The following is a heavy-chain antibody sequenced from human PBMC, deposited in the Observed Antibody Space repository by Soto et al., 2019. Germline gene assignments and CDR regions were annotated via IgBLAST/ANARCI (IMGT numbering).Heavy chain of an antibody. CDR2: INSDGSST. Sequence: PGGSLRLSCAASGFTFSSYWMHWVRQAPGKGLVWVSRINSDGSSTSYADSVKGRFTISRDNAKNTLYLQMNSLRAEDTAVYYCARAPPFQSWFDPWGQGTLVTVSS. V-gene: IGHV3-74*01. CDR3: ARAPPFQSWFDP. J-gene: IGHJ5*02. CDR1: GFTFSSYW.